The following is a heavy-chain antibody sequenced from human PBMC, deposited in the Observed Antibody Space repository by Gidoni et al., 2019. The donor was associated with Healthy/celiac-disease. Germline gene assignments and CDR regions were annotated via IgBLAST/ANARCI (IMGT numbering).Heavy chain of an antibody. CDR2: MNPNSGNT. J-gene: IGHJ4*02. D-gene: IGHD2-15*01. Sequence: QVQLVQSGAEVKKPGASVKISCKASGYTFTSYDINWVRQATGQGLEWMGWMNPNSGNTGYAQKFQGRVTMTRNTSISTAYMELSSLRSEDTAVYYCARSHGYCSGGCCYFPFDYWGQGTLVTVSS. CDR3: ARSHGYCSGGCCYFPFDY. CDR1: GYTFTSYD. V-gene: IGHV1-8*01.